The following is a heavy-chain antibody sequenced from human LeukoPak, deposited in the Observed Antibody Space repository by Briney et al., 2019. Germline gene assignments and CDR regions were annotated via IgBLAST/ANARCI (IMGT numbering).Heavy chain of an antibody. CDR3: ARWKYSSGWAFDY. V-gene: IGHV3-74*01. CDR2: MNSDGSIT. Sequence: PGGSLRLSRAASGFTFSTYWMHWVRQAPGKGLVWVSRMNSDGSITTYADSVKGRFTISRDNAKNSLYLQMNSLRAEDTAVYYCARWKYSSGWAFDYWGQGTLVTVSS. J-gene: IGHJ4*02. CDR1: GFTFSTYW. D-gene: IGHD6-19*01.